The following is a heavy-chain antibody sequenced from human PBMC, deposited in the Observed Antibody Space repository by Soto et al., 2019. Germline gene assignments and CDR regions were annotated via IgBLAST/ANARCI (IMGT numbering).Heavy chain of an antibody. J-gene: IGHJ4*02. CDR2: ISAYNGNT. V-gene: IGHV1-18*01. Sequence: DAVKVSCKASAYTFTSYGISWVRQAPGQGLEWMGWISAYNGNTNYAQKLQGRVTMTTDTSTSTAYLQWSSLKASDTAMYYCARNSPPLGGSSIPYFDYWGQGTLVTVSS. D-gene: IGHD1-26*01. CDR3: ARNSPPLGGSSIPYFDY. CDR1: AYTFTSYG.